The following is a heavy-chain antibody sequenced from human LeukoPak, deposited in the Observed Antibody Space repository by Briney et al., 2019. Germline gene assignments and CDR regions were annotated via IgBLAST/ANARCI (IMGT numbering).Heavy chain of an antibody. Sequence: GGSLRLSCAASGFTVSSNYMSWVRQAPGKGLEWVADIYSGVSTYYAASVKGRFTISRDNSKNTLYLQVNSLSAEDTAVYYCAKSTSRNRITFGGVENWFDPWGQGTLVTVSS. CDR1: GFTVSSNY. CDR2: IYSGVST. CDR3: AKSTSRNRITFGGVENWFDP. J-gene: IGHJ5*02. V-gene: IGHV3-66*01. D-gene: IGHD3-16*01.